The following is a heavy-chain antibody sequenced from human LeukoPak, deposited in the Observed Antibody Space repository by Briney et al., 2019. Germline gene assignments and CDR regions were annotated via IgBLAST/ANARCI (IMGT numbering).Heavy chain of an antibody. V-gene: IGHV1-2*02. J-gene: IGHJ4*02. CDR1: GYTFTGYY. CDR2: INPNSGGT. CDR3: TTDRGAIVATISHDY. Sequence: GASVKVSCKAPGYTFTGYYMHWVRQAPGQGLEWMGWINPNSGGTNYAQKFQGRVTMTRDTSISTAYMELSRLRSDDTAVYYCTTDRGAIVATISHDYWGQGTLVTVSS. D-gene: IGHD5-12*01.